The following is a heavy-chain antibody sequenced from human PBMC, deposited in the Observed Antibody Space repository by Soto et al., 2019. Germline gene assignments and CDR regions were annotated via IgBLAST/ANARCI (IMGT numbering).Heavy chain of an antibody. CDR2: IYSGGTT. CDR3: ARLDRPGYGRGDGL. Sequence: EVQLVESGGGLVQPGGSLRLSCASSGFTVSQNYMSWVRQAPGKGLECVSVIYSGGTTYYADSVKGIFTISIDNSKNTLYLQMDTLSAADTAIYYCARLDRPGYGRGDGLWGQGSHVTVSS. D-gene: IGHD2-15*01. V-gene: IGHV3-66*04. J-gene: IGHJ4*02. CDR1: GFTVSQNY.